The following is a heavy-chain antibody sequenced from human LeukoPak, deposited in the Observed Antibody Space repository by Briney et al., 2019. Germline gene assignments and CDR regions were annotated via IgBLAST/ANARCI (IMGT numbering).Heavy chain of an antibody. V-gene: IGHV4-59*01. J-gene: IGHJ4*02. D-gene: IGHD5-12*01. Sequence: SETLSLTCTVSGGSISSYYWSWIRQPPGKGMKWIGYIYYSGSTNYNPSLKSRVTISVDTSKNQFSLKLSSVTAADTAVYYCASLYSGYDLAYFDYWGQGTLVTVSS. CDR2: IYYSGST. CDR1: GGSISSYY. CDR3: ASLYSGYDLAYFDY.